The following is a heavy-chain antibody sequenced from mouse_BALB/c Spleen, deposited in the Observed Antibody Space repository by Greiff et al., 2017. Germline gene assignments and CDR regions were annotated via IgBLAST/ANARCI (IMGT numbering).Heavy chain of an antibody. D-gene: IGHD2-14*01. CDR2: ISSGGST. V-gene: IGHV5-6-5*01. CDR3: ARGRGYDALFDY. Sequence: EVKLVESGGGLVKPGGSLKLSCAASGFTFSSYAMSWVRQTPEKRLEWVASISSGGSTYYPDSVKGRFTISRDNARNILYLQMSSLRSEDTAMYYCARGRGYDALFDYWGQGTTLTVSS. J-gene: IGHJ2*01. CDR1: GFTFSSYA.